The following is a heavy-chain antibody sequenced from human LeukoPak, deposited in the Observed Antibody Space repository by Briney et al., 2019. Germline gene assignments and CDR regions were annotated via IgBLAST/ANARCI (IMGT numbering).Heavy chain of an antibody. CDR1: GFTFSRYA. J-gene: IGHJ6*02. CDR3: AKEVANLAYYYGMDV. V-gene: IGHV3-23*01. CDR2: ISGSGGST. D-gene: IGHD2-15*01. Sequence: GGSLRLSCAASGFTFSRYAMSWVRQAPGKGLEWVSAISGSGGSTYYADSVKGRFTISKDNYKNTLYLQMNTLRAEDTAVYYCAKEVANLAYYYGMDVWGQGTTVTVSS.